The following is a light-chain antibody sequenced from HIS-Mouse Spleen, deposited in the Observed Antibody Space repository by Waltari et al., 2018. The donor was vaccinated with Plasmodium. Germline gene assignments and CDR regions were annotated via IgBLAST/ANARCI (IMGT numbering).Light chain of an antibody. V-gene: IGLV1-47*01. Sequence: QSVLTQPPSASGTPGQRVTIPCSGSSSNIGRNYVNWYQQLPGTAPKLLIYRNNQRPSGVPDRFSGSKSGTSASLAISGLRSEDEADYYCAAWDDSLSGRVFGGGTKLTVL. CDR3: AAWDDSLSGRV. CDR2: RNN. CDR1: SSNIGRNY. J-gene: IGLJ3*02.